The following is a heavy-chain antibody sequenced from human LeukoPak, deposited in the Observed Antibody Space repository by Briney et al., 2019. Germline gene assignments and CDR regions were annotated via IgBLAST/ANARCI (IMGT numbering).Heavy chain of an antibody. Sequence: ASVKVSCKASGYDFTKYAVQWVRQAPGQRLEWMGWIDAGNGRTKYSQEFQGRVTITRDTSATTAYMELSSLRSEDMAVYYCARDRGDGGKISDAFDIWGQGTMVTVSS. CDR3: ARDRGDGGKISDAFDI. D-gene: IGHD4-23*01. CDR2: IDAGNGRT. CDR1: GYDFTKYA. V-gene: IGHV1-3*03. J-gene: IGHJ3*02.